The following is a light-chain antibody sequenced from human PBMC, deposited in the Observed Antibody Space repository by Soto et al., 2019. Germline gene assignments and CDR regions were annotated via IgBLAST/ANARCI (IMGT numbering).Light chain of an antibody. CDR3: QHYNTYPWT. Sequence: IQLTQSPSSLSASVGDRVTITCRASQGISSYLAWYQQKPGKAPKLLIYAASTLQSGVPSRFSGSGSGTDFTLTISSLQPGDFATYYCQHYNTYPWTFGHGTKVDIK. V-gene: IGKV1-9*01. CDR1: QGISSY. J-gene: IGKJ1*01. CDR2: AAS.